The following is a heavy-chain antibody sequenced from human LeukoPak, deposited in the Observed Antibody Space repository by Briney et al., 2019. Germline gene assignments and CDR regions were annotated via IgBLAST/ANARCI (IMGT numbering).Heavy chain of an antibody. D-gene: IGHD5-24*01. V-gene: IGHV3-23*01. CDR1: GFTFSHFA. J-gene: IGHJ6*03. Sequence: PGGSLRLSCAASGFTFSHFAMSWVRQAPGKGLHWVSTISGSGNKTYDADSVKGRFTISRDNSTNRLYLQMNSLRPEDTAVYYCAKGGAATMRDGYNYYYYYMEVWGRGTTVTVSS. CDR3: AKGGAATMRDGYNYYYYYMEV. CDR2: ISGSGNKT.